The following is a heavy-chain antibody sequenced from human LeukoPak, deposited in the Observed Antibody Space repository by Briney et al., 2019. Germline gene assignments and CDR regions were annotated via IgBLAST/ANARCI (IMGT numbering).Heavy chain of an antibody. CDR3: ARGRNTIFGVVIIGLDP. CDR2: INHSGST. J-gene: IGHJ5*02. Sequence: SETLSLTCAVYGGSFSGYYWSWIRQPPGKGLEWIGEINHSGSTNYNPSLKSRVTISVDTSKNQFSLKLSPVTAADTAVYYCARGRNTIFGVVIIGLDPWGQGTLVTVSS. D-gene: IGHD3-3*01. V-gene: IGHV4-34*01. CDR1: GGSFSGYY.